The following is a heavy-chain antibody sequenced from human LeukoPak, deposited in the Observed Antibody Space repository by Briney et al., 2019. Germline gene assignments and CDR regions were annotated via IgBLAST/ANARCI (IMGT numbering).Heavy chain of an antibody. Sequence: GESLKISCKGSGYTFTSYWIAWVRQMPGKGLEWMGFIYPGDSDTRYSPPFQGQVTISDDKSLTTAYLQWSSLKASDTAMYYCARHLEYTTSSGAFDIWGQGTMVTVSS. CDR2: IYPGDSDT. D-gene: IGHD6-6*01. CDR1: GYTFTSYW. J-gene: IGHJ3*02. CDR3: ARHLEYTTSSGAFDI. V-gene: IGHV5-51*01.